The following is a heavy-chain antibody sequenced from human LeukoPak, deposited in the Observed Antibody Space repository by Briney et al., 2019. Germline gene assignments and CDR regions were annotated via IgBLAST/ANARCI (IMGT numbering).Heavy chain of an antibody. CDR2: IRPYNGNT. J-gene: IGHJ4*02. D-gene: IGHD3-22*01. CDR1: GYTFTSYG. Sequence: ASVKVSCKASGYTFTSYGISWVRQAPGQGLEWMGWIRPYNGNTNYAQKLQGRVTMTTDTSTSTAYMELRSLRSDDSAIYYCARDVEMYYDSSAFGDYWGQGTLVTVSS. CDR3: ARDVEMYYDSSAFGDY. V-gene: IGHV1-18*01.